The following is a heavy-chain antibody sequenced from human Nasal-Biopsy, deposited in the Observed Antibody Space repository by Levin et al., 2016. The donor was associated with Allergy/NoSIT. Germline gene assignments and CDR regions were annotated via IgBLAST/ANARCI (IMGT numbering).Heavy chain of an antibody. CDR2: VNTANGDT. V-gene: IGHV1-3*04. J-gene: IGHJ4*02. Sequence: ASVKVSCKTSGYIFSDYYIHWVRQAPGQSLEWMGWVNTANGDTKYLQKFQDRVTFTNDASASTASMELISLTSEDTAVYYCARGPQGEPYIDYWGQGTLVTVSS. D-gene: IGHD1-14*01. CDR3: ARGPQGEPYIDY. CDR1: GYIFSDYY.